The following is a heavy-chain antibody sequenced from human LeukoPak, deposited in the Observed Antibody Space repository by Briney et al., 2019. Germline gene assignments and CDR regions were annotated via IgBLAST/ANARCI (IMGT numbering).Heavy chain of an antibody. CDR2: IYSGGST. CDR3: ASRTRTGTTPLYFDY. J-gene: IGHJ4*02. Sequence: GGSLRLSCAASGFTVSSNYMSWVRQAPGKGLEWVSVIYSGGSTYYADSVKGRFTISRDNSKNTLYLQMGSLRAEDTAVYYCASRTRTGTTPLYFDYWGQGTLVTVSS. V-gene: IGHV3-53*01. CDR1: GFTVSSNY. D-gene: IGHD1-14*01.